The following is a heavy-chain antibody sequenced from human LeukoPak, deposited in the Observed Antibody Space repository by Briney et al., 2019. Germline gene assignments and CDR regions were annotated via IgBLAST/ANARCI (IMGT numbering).Heavy chain of an antibody. Sequence: SETLSLTCTVSSGXISSYYCSWIRQPPGKGLEWIGSIHYSGSTNYNPSLKSRVTISLDTSKNQSSLKLSSVTAADTAVHYCARIVPYNYGYVDKWGQGTLVTVSS. CDR2: IHYSGST. CDR3: ARIVPYNYGYVDK. J-gene: IGHJ4*02. CDR1: SGXISSYY. V-gene: IGHV4-59*01. D-gene: IGHD5-18*01.